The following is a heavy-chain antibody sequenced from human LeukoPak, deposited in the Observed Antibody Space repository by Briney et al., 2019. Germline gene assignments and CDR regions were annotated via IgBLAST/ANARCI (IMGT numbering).Heavy chain of an antibody. CDR1: GFTFSSYA. J-gene: IGHJ3*02. D-gene: IGHD5-12*01. V-gene: IGHV3-23*01. Sequence: GGSLRLSCVASGFTFSSYAMSWVRQAPGKWLEWVSAISGSGGYTYYADSVKGRFTISRDNSKNTLYLQMNSLRAEDTAVYYCAKNWGATIYYAFDIWGQGTMVTVSS. CDR3: AKNWGATIYYAFDI. CDR2: ISGSGGYT.